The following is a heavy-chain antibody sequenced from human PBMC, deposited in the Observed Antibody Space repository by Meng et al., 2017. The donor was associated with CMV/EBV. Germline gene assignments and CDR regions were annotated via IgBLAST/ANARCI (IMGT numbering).Heavy chain of an antibody. CDR3: AREYTDIVVLPAARRYYYYGMDV. CDR2: ISYDGSNK. J-gene: IGHJ6*02. D-gene: IGHD2-2*01. CDR1: GFTFSSYA. Sequence: GESLKISCAASGFTFSSYAMHWVRQAPGKGLEWVAVISYDGSNKYYADSVKGRFTISRDNSKNTLYLQMNSLRAEDTAVYYWAREYTDIVVLPAARRYYYYGMDVWGQGTTVTVSS. V-gene: IGHV3-30-3*01.